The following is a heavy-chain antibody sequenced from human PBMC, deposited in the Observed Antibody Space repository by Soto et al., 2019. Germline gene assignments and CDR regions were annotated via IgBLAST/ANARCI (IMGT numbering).Heavy chain of an antibody. V-gene: IGHV1-18*01. CDR3: SRGPNVGDF. D-gene: IGHD1-1*01. Sequence: QVQLVQSGAEVRKPGASVKVSCKAAGYSFTSYGITWVRQAPGQGLEWMGGTYKSNTNYAQKVQGRVTMTTDTATSTAYMELRSLTSDDTAVYYCSRGPNVGDFWGQGTLVTVSS. CDR1: GYSFTSYG. CDR2: TYKSNT. J-gene: IGHJ3*01.